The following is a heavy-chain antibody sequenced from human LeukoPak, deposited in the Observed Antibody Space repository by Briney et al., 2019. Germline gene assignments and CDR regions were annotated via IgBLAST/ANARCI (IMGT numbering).Heavy chain of an antibody. V-gene: IGHV3-30*07. CDR3: ARGFWAPNSKLWGYYMDV. CDR1: GFTFSSYA. Sequence: GRSLRLSCAASGFTFSSYAMHWARQAPGKGLEWVAVISYDGSNKYYADSVKGRFTISRDNSKNTPYLQMNSLRAEDTAVYYCARGFWAPNSKLWGYYMDVWGKGTTVTVSS. D-gene: IGHD5-18*01. CDR2: ISYDGSNK. J-gene: IGHJ6*03.